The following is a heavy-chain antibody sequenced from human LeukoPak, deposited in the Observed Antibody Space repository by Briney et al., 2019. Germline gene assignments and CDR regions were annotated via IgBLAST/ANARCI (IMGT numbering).Heavy chain of an antibody. CDR3: AKSYDNLTWYFHL. D-gene: IGHD3-10*01. Sequence: PGRSLRLSCAASGFTFSTYGMNWVRQAPGKGLEWVAIIWYDGNNKYYADSVTGRFTISRDNSKKTLYLQMNSPRADDTAVYYCAKSYDNLTWYFHLRGRGTLVTVSS. J-gene: IGHJ2*01. V-gene: IGHV3-33*06. CDR2: IWYDGNNK. CDR1: GFTFSTYG.